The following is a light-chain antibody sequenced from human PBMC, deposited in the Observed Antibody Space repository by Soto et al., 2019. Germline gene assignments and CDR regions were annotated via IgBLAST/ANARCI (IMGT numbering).Light chain of an antibody. CDR1: QSVSSN. CDR2: GAS. J-gene: IGKJ1*01. CDR3: QQYNNWPPWT. V-gene: IGKV3-15*01. Sequence: IVMTQSPATLSVSPRERATLSCRASQSVSSNLAWYQQKPCQAPRLLIYGASTRATGIPARFSGSGSGTEFTLTISSLQSEDFAVYYCQQYNNWPPWTSAQRTKV.